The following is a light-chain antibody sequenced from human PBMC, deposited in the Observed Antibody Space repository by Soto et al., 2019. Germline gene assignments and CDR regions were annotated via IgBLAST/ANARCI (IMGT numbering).Light chain of an antibody. Sequence: EIVLTQSPATLSLSPGERATLSCRAGQSVSSYLTWYQQKPGQAPRLLIYDASKKATDIPARFTGSGSGTDFTLTISSLEPEDFAVYYCQQRSNWPWTFGQGTNVEIK. CDR2: DAS. V-gene: IGKV3-11*01. CDR3: QQRSNWPWT. J-gene: IGKJ1*01. CDR1: QSVSSY.